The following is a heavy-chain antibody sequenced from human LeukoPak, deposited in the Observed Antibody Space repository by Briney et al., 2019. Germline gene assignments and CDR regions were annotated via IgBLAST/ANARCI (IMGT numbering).Heavy chain of an antibody. Sequence: GGSLRLSCAASGFTVSSNYMNWVRQAPGKGLEWVSIIYSGGSTYYADSVKGRFTISRDNSKNTLYLQMNSLRAEDTAIYYCARAWSGAQYYFDYWGQGTLVTVSS. D-gene: IGHD3-3*01. V-gene: IGHV3-66*01. CDR1: GFTVSSNY. CDR3: ARAWSGAQYYFDY. CDR2: IYSGGST. J-gene: IGHJ4*02.